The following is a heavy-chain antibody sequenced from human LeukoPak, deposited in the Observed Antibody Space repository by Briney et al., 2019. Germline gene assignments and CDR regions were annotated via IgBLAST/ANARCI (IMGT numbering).Heavy chain of an antibody. V-gene: IGHV3-74*01. CDR2: INNDGSGT. J-gene: IGHJ6*02. CDR1: GFTFSSYW. CDR3: VRGGFGHAMDV. D-gene: IGHD3-10*01. Sequence: QVGGSLRLSCAASGFTFSSYWMHWVRQAPGKGLVWVSVINNDGSGTNYADSVKGRSTISRDNAKNTLYLQMTSLGAEDTAVYYCVRGGFGHAMDVWGQGTTVTVSS.